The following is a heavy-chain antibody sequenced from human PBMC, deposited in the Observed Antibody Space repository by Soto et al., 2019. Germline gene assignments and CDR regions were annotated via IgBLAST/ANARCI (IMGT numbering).Heavy chain of an antibody. Sequence: GGSRRLSCAASGFTFSSYGMHWVRQAPCKGLEWVAVISYDGSNKYYADSVKGRFTISRDNSKNTLYLQMNSLRAEDTAVYYCARAAVAGTPNYYYYYMDVWGKGTTVTVSS. CDR2: ISYDGSNK. D-gene: IGHD6-19*01. J-gene: IGHJ6*03. CDR3: ARAAVAGTPNYYYYYMDV. CDR1: GFTFSSYG. V-gene: IGHV3-30*03.